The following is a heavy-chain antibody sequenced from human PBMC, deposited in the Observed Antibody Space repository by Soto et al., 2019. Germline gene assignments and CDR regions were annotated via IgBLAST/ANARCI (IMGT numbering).Heavy chain of an antibody. CDR2: IRDSAYSYAT. D-gene: IGHD3-10*01. CDR3: TRIISAAQDY. Sequence: LGDSGGGLVQPGVSLQLSCAASGFVFKDCSIQWVLQASWKGLAWVGRIRDSAYSYATASAAAVKGRFTSSRHDSSNTAYLQMNSLKSEDTAMYYCTRIISAAQDYWSHGQMVTVSS. V-gene: IGHV3-73*01. J-gene: IGHJ4*01. CDR1: GFVFKDCS.